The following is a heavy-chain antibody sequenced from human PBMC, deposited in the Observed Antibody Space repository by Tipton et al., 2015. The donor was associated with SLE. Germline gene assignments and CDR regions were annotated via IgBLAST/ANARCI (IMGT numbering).Heavy chain of an antibody. J-gene: IGHJ4*02. Sequence: TLSLTCTVSGGSISSSSYYWSWIRQPPGKGLEWIGSIYYSGSTYYNPSLKSRVTISVDTSKNLISLKLISVTAADTAVYYCRLITITSLFDYWGQGTLVTVSS. CDR3: RLITITSLFDY. D-gene: IGHD3-16*01. CDR2: IYYSGST. V-gene: IGHV4-39*07. CDR1: GGSISSSSYY.